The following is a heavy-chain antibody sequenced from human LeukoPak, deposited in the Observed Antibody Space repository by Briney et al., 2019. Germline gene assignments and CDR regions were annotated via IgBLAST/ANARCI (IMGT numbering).Heavy chain of an antibody. Sequence: SETLSLTCAVYGGSFSGYYWSWIRQPPGKGLEWIGEINHSGSTNYNPSLKSRVTISVDTSKNQFSLKLSSVTAADTAVYYCARPNYDYGGNSGDYWGQGTLVTVSS. D-gene: IGHD4-23*01. V-gene: IGHV4-34*01. J-gene: IGHJ4*02. CDR3: ARPNYDYGGNSGDY. CDR1: GGSFSGYY. CDR2: INHSGST.